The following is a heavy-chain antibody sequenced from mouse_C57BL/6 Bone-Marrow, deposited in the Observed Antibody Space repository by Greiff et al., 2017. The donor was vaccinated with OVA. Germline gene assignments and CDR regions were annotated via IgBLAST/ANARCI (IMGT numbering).Heavy chain of an antibody. CDR1: GYSFTDYN. CDR3: ARLDWDGYSPWFAY. J-gene: IGHJ3*01. D-gene: IGHD2-3*01. CDR2: INPNYGTT. Sequence: LQESGPELVKPGASVKISCKASGYSFTDYNMNWVKQSNGKSLEWIGVINPNYGTTSYNQKFKGKATLTVDQSSSTAYMQLNSLTSEDSAVYYCARLDWDGYSPWFAYWGQGTLVTVSA. V-gene: IGHV1-39*01.